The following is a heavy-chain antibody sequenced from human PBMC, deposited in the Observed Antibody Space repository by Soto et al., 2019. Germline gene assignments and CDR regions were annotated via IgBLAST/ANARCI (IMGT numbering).Heavy chain of an antibody. CDR2: IWYDARNK. CDR1: GFTFSTYG. CDR3: ARDGAPRNVYVSPPLDY. D-gene: IGHD3-16*01. Sequence: QVQLVESGGGVVQPGRSLRLSCAASGFTFSTYGMHWVRQAPGKGLEWVAIIWYDARNKYYADSVKGRFIISRDNSKNTLYLQMNSLRAEDTAVYYCARDGAPRNVYVSPPLDYWGQGTLVTVSS. V-gene: IGHV3-33*01. J-gene: IGHJ4*02.